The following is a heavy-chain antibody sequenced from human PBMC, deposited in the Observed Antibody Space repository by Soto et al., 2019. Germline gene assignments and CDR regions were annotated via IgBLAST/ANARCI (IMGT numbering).Heavy chain of an antibody. D-gene: IGHD1-26*01. V-gene: IGHV3-23*01. Sequence: EVQLLESGGGLVQPGGSLRLSCAASGFTFSSYAMRWVRQAPGKGLEWVSAISGSGGSTYYADSVKGRFTISRDNSKNTLYLQMNSLRAEGTAVYYCARRSSGSYYDYWGQGTLVTVSS. J-gene: IGHJ4*02. CDR3: ARRSSGSYYDY. CDR1: GFTFSSYA. CDR2: ISGSGGST.